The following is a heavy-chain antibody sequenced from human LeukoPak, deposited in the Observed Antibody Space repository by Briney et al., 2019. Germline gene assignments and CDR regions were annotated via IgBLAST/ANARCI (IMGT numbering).Heavy chain of an antibody. CDR2: IKQDGSDK. CDR1: GFTFTFYW. J-gene: IGHJ4*02. CDR3: ARHSNKYDFDSSGHYRSFDY. V-gene: IGHV3-7*01. D-gene: IGHD3-22*01. Sequence: PGGSVRLSCAASGFTFTFYWMSWVRQAPGNGLEWVANIKQDGSDKYYVGSVKGRFTISRDNSKNSLYLQMNSLRAEDTAFYFCARHSNKYDFDSSGHYRSFDYWGQGTLVSVSS.